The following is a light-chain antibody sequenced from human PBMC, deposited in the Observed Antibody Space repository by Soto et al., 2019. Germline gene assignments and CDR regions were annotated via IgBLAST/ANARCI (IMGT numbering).Light chain of an antibody. CDR2: GAS. CDR1: QTVSSN. J-gene: IGKJ4*01. V-gene: IGKV3-15*01. CDR3: HQYDTWPLT. Sequence: EIVMTQLPATLSVSPGERATLSCRASQTVSSNLAWYQQKPGQAPRLLIYGASNRATGVPARFSGSGSGTKFALTISSLQSEDFAVYYCHQYDTWPLTFGGGTKVEIK.